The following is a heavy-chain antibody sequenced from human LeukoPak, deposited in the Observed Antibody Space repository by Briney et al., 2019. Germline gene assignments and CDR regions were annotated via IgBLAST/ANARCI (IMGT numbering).Heavy chain of an antibody. D-gene: IGHD3-22*01. J-gene: IGHJ3*02. CDR3: ARGHHHYYDSSGHSKWAFDI. Sequence: SETLSLTCAVYGGSFSGYYWSWIRQPPGKGLEWIGEINHSGSTNYNPSLKSRVTISVDTSKNQFSLKLSSVTAADTAVYYCARGHHHYYDSSGHSKWAFDIWGQGTMVTVSS. V-gene: IGHV4-34*01. CDR1: GGSFSGYY. CDR2: INHSGST.